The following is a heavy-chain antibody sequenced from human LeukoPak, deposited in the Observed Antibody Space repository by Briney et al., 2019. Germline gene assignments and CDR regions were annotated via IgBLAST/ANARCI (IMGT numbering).Heavy chain of an antibody. J-gene: IGHJ5*02. Sequence: GASVTVSCTASGYTFTGYYMHWVRQAPGQGLEWMGWINPNSGGTNYAQKFQGRVTMTRDTSISTAYMELSRLRSDDTAVYYCARDNCSGGSCYLNWFDPWGQGTLVTVSS. D-gene: IGHD2-15*01. V-gene: IGHV1-2*02. CDR2: INPNSGGT. CDR3: ARDNCSGGSCYLNWFDP. CDR1: GYTFTGYY.